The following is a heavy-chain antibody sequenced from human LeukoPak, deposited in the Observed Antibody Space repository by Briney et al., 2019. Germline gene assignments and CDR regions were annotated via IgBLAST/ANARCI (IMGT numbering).Heavy chain of an antibody. CDR3: ARDWLWLVPGVYGY. CDR1: DYTYTTYG. V-gene: IGHV1-18*01. Sequence: ASVKVSGKTSDYTYTTYGISWVRQAPGQGLEWMGWFSAYNGNTNYAQKLQGRVTMTTDTSTSTAYMELRSLRSDDTAVYYCARDWLWLVPGVYGYWGQGTLVTVSS. D-gene: IGHD6-19*01. J-gene: IGHJ4*02. CDR2: FSAYNGNT.